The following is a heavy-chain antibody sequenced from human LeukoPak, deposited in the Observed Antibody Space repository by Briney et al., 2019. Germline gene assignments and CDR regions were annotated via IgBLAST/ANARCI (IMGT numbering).Heavy chain of an antibody. J-gene: IGHJ6*02. CDR1: GGSISSYY. CDR2: IYYSGST. Sequence: SETLSLTCTVSGGSISSYYWSWIRQPPGKGLEWIGYIYYSGSTNYNPSLKSRVTISVDTSKNQFSLKLSSVTAADTAVYYCARVEDDYYGKDVWGQGTTVTVSS. CDR3: ARVEDDYYGKDV. D-gene: IGHD5-24*01. V-gene: IGHV4-59*01.